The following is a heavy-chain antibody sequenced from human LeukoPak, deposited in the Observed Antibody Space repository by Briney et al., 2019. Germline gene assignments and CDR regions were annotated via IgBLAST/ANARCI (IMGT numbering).Heavy chain of an antibody. D-gene: IGHD3-9*01. Sequence: PSETLSLTCTVSGGSISSGGYYWSWIRQYPGKGLEWIGYIYYSGSTYYNPSLKSRVTISVDTSKNQFSLKLSSVTAADTAVYYCARGGYDIYLSYWGQGTLVTVSS. CDR1: GGSISSGGYY. CDR2: IYYSGST. V-gene: IGHV4-31*03. CDR3: ARGGYDIYLSY. J-gene: IGHJ4*02.